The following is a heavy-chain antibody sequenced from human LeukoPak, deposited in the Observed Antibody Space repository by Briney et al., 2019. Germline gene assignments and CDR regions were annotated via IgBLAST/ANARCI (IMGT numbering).Heavy chain of an antibody. CDR1: GFTFSSYG. V-gene: IGHV3-33*01. CDR2: IWYDGSNK. J-gene: IGHJ6*02. CDR3: ARSPTYYYGMDV. Sequence: GGSLRLSCAASGFTFSSYGMHWVRQAPGKGLEWVAVIWYDGSNKYYADPVKGRFTISRDNSKNTLYLQMNSLRAEDTAVYYCARSPTYYYGMDVWGQGTTVTVSS.